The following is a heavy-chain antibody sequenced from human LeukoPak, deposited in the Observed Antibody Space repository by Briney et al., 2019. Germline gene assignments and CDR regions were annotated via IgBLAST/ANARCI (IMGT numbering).Heavy chain of an antibody. V-gene: IGHV6-1*01. D-gene: IGHD2-2*01. CDR1: GDSVSSNSVT. CDR2: TYYRSTWYN. CDR3: ARRLTQYDCFDP. Sequence: SQTLSLTCATSGDSVSSNSVTWNWIRQSPSRGLEWLGRTYYRSTWYNDYAVSVRGRITVNPDTSKNQFSLHLDSVTPEDTAVYYCARRLTQYDCFDPWGQGILVTVSS. J-gene: IGHJ5*02.